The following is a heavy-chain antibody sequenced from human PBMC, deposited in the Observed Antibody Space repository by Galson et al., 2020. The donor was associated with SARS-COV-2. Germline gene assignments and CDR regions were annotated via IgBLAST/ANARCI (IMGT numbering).Heavy chain of an antibody. V-gene: IGHV4-59*01. CDR1: DAPMSSYY. J-gene: IGHJ6*02. CDR2: IPYSGST. D-gene: IGHD4-17*01. Sequence: ETSETLSLTFSVSDAPMSSYYWSWIRQPPGKGLEWIGYIPYSGSTSNNPSLRSRVTISVDLSKNQLSLKVTSVIAADTAVYYCARDPAPLYGDNYYYGMDVWGRGTTVTVSS. CDR3: ARDPAPLYGDNYYYGMDV.